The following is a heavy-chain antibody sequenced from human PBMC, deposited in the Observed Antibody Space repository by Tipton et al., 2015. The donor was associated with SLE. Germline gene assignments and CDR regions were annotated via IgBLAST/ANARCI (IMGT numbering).Heavy chain of an antibody. J-gene: IGHJ1*01. CDR1: GFSLSSYN. D-gene: IGHD3-16*01. CDR3: ASGLGGQWTFRH. CDR2: ITSSSNYI. V-gene: IGHV3-21*03. Sequence: GSLRLSCAASGFSLSSYNMNWVRQAPGEGLEWVSSITSSSNYIYYADSVKGRFTVSRDNAKNSLYLQMSSLRAEDTAVYYCASGLGGQWTFRHWGQGTLVTVSS.